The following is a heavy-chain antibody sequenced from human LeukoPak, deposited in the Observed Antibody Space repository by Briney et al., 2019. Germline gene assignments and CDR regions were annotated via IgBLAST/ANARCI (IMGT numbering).Heavy chain of an antibody. J-gene: IGHJ4*02. CDR2: IGVAGDT. CDR1: GFTFSNYD. V-gene: IGHV3-13*01. Sequence: GGSLRLSCAASGFTFSNYDMHWVRQATGKGLEWVSAIGVAGDTYYSGSVKGRFTISRENAKNSLYLQMNSLRVEDTAVYYCARSKYYAYDYWGQGTLVTVSS. D-gene: IGHD3-3*01. CDR3: ARSKYYAYDY.